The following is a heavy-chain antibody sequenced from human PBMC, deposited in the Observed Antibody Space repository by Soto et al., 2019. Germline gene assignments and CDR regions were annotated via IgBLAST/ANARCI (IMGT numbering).Heavy chain of an antibody. CDR1: GGSISSGDYY. V-gene: IGHV4-30-4*01. D-gene: IGHD4-17*01. CDR3: ARGWWDDYGGYYFDY. J-gene: IGHJ4*02. CDR2: IYYSGST. Sequence: SETLSLTCTVSGGSISSGDYYWSWIRQPPGKGLEWIGYIYYSGSTYYNPSLKSRVTISVDTSKNQFSLKLSSVTAADTAVYYCARGWWDDYGGYYFDYWGQGTLVTVSS.